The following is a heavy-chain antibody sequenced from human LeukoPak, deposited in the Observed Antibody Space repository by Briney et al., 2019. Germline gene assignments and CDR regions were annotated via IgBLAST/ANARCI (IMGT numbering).Heavy chain of an antibody. CDR3: ARGKIDDSSGYHYYFDY. Sequence: SETLSLTCTVSGASISGSSHYFWSWIRQPPGKGLEWIGEINHSGSTNYNPSLKSRVTISVDTSKNQFSLKLSSVTAADTAVYYCARGKIDDSSGYHYYFDYWGQGTLVTVSS. D-gene: IGHD3-22*01. CDR2: INHSGST. V-gene: IGHV4-34*01. J-gene: IGHJ4*02. CDR1: GASISGSSHYF.